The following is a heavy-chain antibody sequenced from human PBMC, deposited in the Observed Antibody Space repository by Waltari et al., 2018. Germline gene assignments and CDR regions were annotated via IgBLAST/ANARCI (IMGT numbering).Heavy chain of an antibody. CDR3: ARSTYSNRFDY. J-gene: IGHJ4*02. CDR2: IYYIGGT. D-gene: IGHD4-4*01. CDR1: GGSISSGGYY. Sequence: QVQLQESGPGLVKPSQTLSLTCTVSGGSISSGGYYWSWIRQHPGKGLEWIGYIYYIGGTYYNPSLKSLVTISVDTSKNQFSLKLSSVTAADTAVYYCARSTYSNRFDYWGQGTLVTVSS. V-gene: IGHV4-31*01.